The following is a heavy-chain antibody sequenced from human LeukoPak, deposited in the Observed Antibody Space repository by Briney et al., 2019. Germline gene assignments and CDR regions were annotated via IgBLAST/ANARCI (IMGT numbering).Heavy chain of an antibody. CDR3: ARQTGSGLFILP. Sequence: SETLSLTSTVSGVSISSSNSYWGWIRHPPGKGLGWIGSIYYSGNTYYNASLKSQVSISIDTSKNQFSLRLTSVTAADTAVYYCARQTGSGLFILPGGQGTLVTVSS. CDR1: GVSISSSNSY. J-gene: IGHJ4*02. CDR2: IYYSGNT. D-gene: IGHD3/OR15-3a*01. V-gene: IGHV4-39*01.